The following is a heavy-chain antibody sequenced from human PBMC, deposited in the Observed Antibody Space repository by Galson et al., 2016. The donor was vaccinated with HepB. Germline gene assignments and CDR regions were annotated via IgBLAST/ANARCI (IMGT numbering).Heavy chain of an antibody. J-gene: IGHJ6*03. V-gene: IGHV3-23*01. CDR1: EFSTNNYA. CDR3: ASPWEVTDEWYMDV. Sequence: SLRLSCAASEFSTNNYAMSWVRQAPGKGLEWVSGISAGGAGTYYADSVKGRFTISRDNSKSAVYLQMNSLRAEDTAVYYCASPWEVTDEWYMDVWGRGTTVTVSS. D-gene: IGHD2-21*02. CDR2: ISAGGAGT.